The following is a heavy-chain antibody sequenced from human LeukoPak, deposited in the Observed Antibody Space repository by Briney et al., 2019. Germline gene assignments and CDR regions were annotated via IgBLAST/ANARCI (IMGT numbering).Heavy chain of an antibody. CDR2: IIPIFGTA. CDR1: GGTFSSYA. J-gene: IGHJ3*02. Sequence: SVKVSCKASGGTFSSYAISWVRQAPGQGLEWMGRIIPIFGTANYAQKFQGRVTITTDESTSTAHMELSSLRSEDTAVYYCAGGSLGAAGPTNAFDIWGQGTMVTVSS. D-gene: IGHD6-13*01. CDR3: AGGSLGAAGPTNAFDI. V-gene: IGHV1-69*05.